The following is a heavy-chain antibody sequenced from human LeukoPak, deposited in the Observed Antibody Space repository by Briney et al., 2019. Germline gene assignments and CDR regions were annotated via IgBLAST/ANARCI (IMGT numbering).Heavy chain of an antibody. CDR2: INSDGGST. V-gene: IGHV3-74*01. Sequence: GGSLRLSCAASGFTFSSYWMHWVRQAPGKGLVWVSRINSDGGSTSYADSVKGRFTISRDNAKNTLYLQMNSLRAEDTAVYYCARAYSSWFVSGAFDIWGQGTMVTVSS. CDR1: GFTFSSYW. J-gene: IGHJ3*02. D-gene: IGHD6-13*01. CDR3: ARAYSSWFVSGAFDI.